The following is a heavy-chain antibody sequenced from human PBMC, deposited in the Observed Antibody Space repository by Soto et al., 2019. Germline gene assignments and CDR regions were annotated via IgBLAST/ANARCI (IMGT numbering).Heavy chain of an antibody. CDR2: INAGNGNT. D-gene: IGHD5-12*01. CDR3: ARDRRWLRIFDY. J-gene: IGHJ4*02. V-gene: IGHV1-3*01. Sequence: GASVKVSCKASGYTFTSYAMHWVRQAPGQRLEWMGWINAGNGNTKYSQKFQGRVTITRDTSASTAYMELSSLRSEDTAVYYCARDRRWLRIFDYWGQGTLVTVSS. CDR1: GYTFTSYA.